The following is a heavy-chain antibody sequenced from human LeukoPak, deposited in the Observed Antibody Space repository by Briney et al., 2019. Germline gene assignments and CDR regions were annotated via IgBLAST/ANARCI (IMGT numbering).Heavy chain of an antibody. Sequence: ASVKVSCKASGYTFTSYDINWVRQATGQGLEWMGWMNPNSGNTGYAQKLQGRVTMTTDTSTSTAYMELRSLRSDDTAVYYCARETMGGNFDYWGQGTLVTVSS. CDR3: ARETMGGNFDY. D-gene: IGHD3-10*01. J-gene: IGHJ4*02. CDR1: GYTFTSYD. V-gene: IGHV1-8*02. CDR2: MNPNSGNT.